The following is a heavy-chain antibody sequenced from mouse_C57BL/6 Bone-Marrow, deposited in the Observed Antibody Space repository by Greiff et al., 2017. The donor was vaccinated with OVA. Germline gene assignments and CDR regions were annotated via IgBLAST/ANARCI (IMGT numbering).Heavy chain of an antibody. J-gene: IGHJ4*01. CDR1: GFNIKDDY. CDR2: IDPENGDT. Sequence: VQLQQSGAELVRPGASVKLSCTASGFNIKDDYMHWVKQRPEQGLEWIGWIDPENGDTEYASKFQGKATITADTSSNTAYLQLSSLTSEDTAVYYCTTPYYGSSCYAMDYWGQGTSVTVSS. V-gene: IGHV14-4*01. CDR3: TTPYYGSSCYAMDY. D-gene: IGHD1-1*01.